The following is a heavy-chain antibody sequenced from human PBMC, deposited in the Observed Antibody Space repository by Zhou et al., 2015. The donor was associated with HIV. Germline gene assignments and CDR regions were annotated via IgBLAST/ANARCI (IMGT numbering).Heavy chain of an antibody. Sequence: QVQLVQSGAEVKKPGSSVKVSCKASGGTFSSYAISWVRQAPGQGLEWMGGIIPIFGTANYAQKFQGRVTITADESTSTAYMELSSLRSEDTAVYYCARDVGHIRRVGVNAFDIWGQGTMVTVSS. CDR1: GGTFSSYA. V-gene: IGHV1-69*01. CDR2: IIPIFGTA. J-gene: IGHJ3*02. D-gene: IGHD2-21*01. CDR3: ARDVGHIRRVGVNAFDI.